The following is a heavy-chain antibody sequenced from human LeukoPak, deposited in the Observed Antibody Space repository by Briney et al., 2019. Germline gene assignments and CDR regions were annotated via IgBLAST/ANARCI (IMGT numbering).Heavy chain of an antibody. J-gene: IGHJ3*02. Sequence: PSETLSLTCTVSGDSISNYYWSWIRQPPGKGLEWIGYIYTSGSTNYNPSLKSRVTISVDTSKNQFSLKLSSVTAADTAVYYCAGSPYCSSDNCSRFYNGNDAFDIWGQGTKVTVSS. CDR3: AGSPYCSSDNCSRFYNGNDAFDI. V-gene: IGHV4-4*09. CDR2: IYTSGST. CDR1: GDSISNYY. D-gene: IGHD2-2*01.